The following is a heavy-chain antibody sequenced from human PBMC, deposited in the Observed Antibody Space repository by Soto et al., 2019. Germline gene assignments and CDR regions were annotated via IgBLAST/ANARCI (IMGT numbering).Heavy chain of an antibody. CDR2: INPKSGGT. CDR1: GYTFTVYY. D-gene: IGHD1-26*01. J-gene: IGHJ4*02. Sequence: ASVKVSWKAFGYTFTVYYMHWVRRAPGQGLEWMGWINPKSGGTMYPQKFQGRVTMTWDTSISTAYMALTRLRSDDTAVYYCARDLAKGGGSAGFDYWGQGTLVTVSS. CDR3: ARDLAKGGGSAGFDY. V-gene: IGHV1-2*02.